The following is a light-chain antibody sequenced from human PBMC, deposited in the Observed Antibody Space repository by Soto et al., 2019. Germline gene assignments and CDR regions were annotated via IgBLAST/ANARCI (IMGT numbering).Light chain of an antibody. CDR1: NIGSKS. Sequence: SYELTQPPSVSVAPGETARLTCGGNNIGSKSVHWYQQRPGQAPVLVIYFDNDRPSGIPERFSGSNSGNTATLTISWVEPGDEADFYCQVWDTGTDHPLVGGGTKLTFL. J-gene: IGLJ2*01. V-gene: IGLV3-21*01. CDR3: QVWDTGTDHPL. CDR2: FDN.